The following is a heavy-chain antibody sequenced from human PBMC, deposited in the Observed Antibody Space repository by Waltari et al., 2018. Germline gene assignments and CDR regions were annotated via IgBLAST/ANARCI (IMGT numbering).Heavy chain of an antibody. V-gene: IGHV3-48*04. CDR2: ISSRSRTI. CDR3: ARLSPGATDY. Sequence: EVQLVESGGGLVQPGGSLRLSCAASGFTFSSYSMNWVRQAPGKGLEWVSYISSRSRTIENAAPVKGRFTMPKDNAKNSLDLQMNSLRAEDTAVYYCARLSPGATDYWGQGTLVTVSS. D-gene: IGHD1-26*01. J-gene: IGHJ4*02. CDR1: GFTFSSYS.